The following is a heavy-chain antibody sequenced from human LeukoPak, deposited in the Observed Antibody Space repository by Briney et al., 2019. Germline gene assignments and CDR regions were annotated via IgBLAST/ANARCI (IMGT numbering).Heavy chain of an antibody. CDR3: ARKANWNYPDY. Sequence: ASVKVSCKASGHTFTGYYMHWVRQAPGQGLEWMGRINPNSGGTNYAQKFQGRVTMTRDTSISTAYMELSRLRSDDTAVYYCARKANWNYPDYWGQGTLVTVSS. CDR1: GHTFTGYY. J-gene: IGHJ4*02. D-gene: IGHD1-7*01. V-gene: IGHV1-2*06. CDR2: INPNSGGT.